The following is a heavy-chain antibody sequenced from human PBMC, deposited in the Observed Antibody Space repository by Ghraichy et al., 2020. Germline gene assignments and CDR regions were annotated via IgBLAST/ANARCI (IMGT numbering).Heavy chain of an antibody. D-gene: IGHD3-9*01. Sequence: SVKVSCKASGGTFSSYAISWVRQAPGQGLEWMGGIIPIFGTANYAQKFQGRVTITADESTSTAYMELSSLRSEDTAVYYCARAPGYDILTGYQPFDYWGQGTLVTVSS. CDR1: GGTFSSYA. V-gene: IGHV1-69*13. CDR2: IIPIFGTA. CDR3: ARAPGYDILTGYQPFDY. J-gene: IGHJ4*02.